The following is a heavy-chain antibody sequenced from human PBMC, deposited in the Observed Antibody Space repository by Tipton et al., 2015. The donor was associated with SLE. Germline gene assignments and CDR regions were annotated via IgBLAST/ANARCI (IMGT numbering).Heavy chain of an antibody. J-gene: IGHJ4*02. CDR2: TNDSGKT. Sequence: TLSLTCAVYGGSLSGHYWSWIRQTPGEGLECIGETNDSGKTNYNPALKSRATIPVDTSRNQFSLRLTSVTAADTAVYYCARGKISWAVFVVKNYFDSWGRGTLVTVSS. V-gene: IGHV4-34*01. D-gene: IGHD2-21*01. CDR1: GGSLSGHY. CDR3: ARGKISWAVFVVKNYFDS.